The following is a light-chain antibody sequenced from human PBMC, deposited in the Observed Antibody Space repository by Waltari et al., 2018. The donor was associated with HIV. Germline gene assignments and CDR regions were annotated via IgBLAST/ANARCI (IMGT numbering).Light chain of an antibody. J-gene: IGLJ2*01. CDR1: SSNIGSRS. Sequence: QSLLTQSPSASGTPGQRVNISCFGTSSNIGSRSVNWSQHFPGTPPRLVIFRNTERPSGVPDRFSGSKSGTSASLAISGLHSQDEADYYCSVWDVTLNGLVFGGGTRLTVL. V-gene: IGLV1-44*01. CDR2: RNT. CDR3: SVWDVTLNGLV.